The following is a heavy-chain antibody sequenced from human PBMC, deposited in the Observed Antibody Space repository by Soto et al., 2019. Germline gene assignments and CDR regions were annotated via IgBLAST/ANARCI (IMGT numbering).Heavy chain of an antibody. D-gene: IGHD5-12*01. J-gene: IGHJ4*02. CDR1: GFPFNRYW. Sequence: EVQLVESGGGLVQPGGSLRLSCAASGFPFNRYWMHWVRQAPGKGLVWVSRINSDGSSISYTHSVKGRFTISRNNAENTLYLQMESLRADDTAVYYCARSTSLRPSDYSGQGTLVSVSS. V-gene: IGHV3-74*01. CDR2: INSDGSSI. CDR3: ARSTSLRPSDY.